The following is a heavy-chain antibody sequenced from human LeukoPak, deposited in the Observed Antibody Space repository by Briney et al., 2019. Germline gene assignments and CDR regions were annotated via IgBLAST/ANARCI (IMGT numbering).Heavy chain of an antibody. Sequence: GGSLRLSCAASGFTFSSYEMNWVRQAPGKGLEWVSYISSSGSTIYYADSVKGRFTISRDNAKNSLYLQMNSLRAEDTALYLCARGRYSSTWANFDYWGQGTLVTVSS. V-gene: IGHV3-48*03. CDR3: ARGRYSSTWANFDY. CDR1: GFTFSSYE. CDR2: ISSSGSTI. D-gene: IGHD6-13*01. J-gene: IGHJ4*02.